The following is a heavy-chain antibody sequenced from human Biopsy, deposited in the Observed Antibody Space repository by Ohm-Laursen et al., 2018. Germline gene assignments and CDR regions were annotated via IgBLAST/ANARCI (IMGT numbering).Heavy chain of an antibody. CDR1: GGTFINYG. V-gene: IGHV1-69*06. CDR2: NIPILGTG. CDR3: ATKLTGYFHH. J-gene: IGHJ1*01. Sequence: SSVKVSCNAPGGTFINYGVNWVRQAPGQGLEWLGGNIPILGTGNYAQKFQDRVTVAADTSTSTATMELRSLRSDDTAVYYCATKLTGYFHHWGQGTLVIVSS. D-gene: IGHD3-9*01.